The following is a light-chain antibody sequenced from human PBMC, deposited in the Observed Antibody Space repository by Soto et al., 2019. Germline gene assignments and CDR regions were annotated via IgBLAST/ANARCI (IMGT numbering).Light chain of an antibody. Sequence: DIVLTQSPGTLSLSPGERATLSCRASETVSGSFLAWYQQKPGQAPRLLIYGASTRATGIPDRFSGSGSGTDFTLTISRLEPEDLGVYYCQQYDRSAWTFGQGTKVEVK. CDR3: QQYDRSAWT. J-gene: IGKJ1*01. V-gene: IGKV3-20*01. CDR2: GAS. CDR1: ETVSGSF.